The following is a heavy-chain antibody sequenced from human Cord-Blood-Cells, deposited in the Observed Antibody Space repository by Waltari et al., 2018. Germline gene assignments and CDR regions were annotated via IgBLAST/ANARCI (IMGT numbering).Heavy chain of an antibody. Sequence: QVQLQESGPGLVKPSQPLSHTCTVSGVSISSGGYYWSWTRQHPGKGLEWIGYIYCSGSTYYNPSLKSRVTISVDTSKNQFSLKLSSVTAADTAVYYCARDPSSSPYWFDPWGQGTLVTVSS. D-gene: IGHD6-13*01. CDR2: IYCSGST. CDR1: GVSISSGGYY. J-gene: IGHJ5*02. V-gene: IGHV4-31*03. CDR3: ARDPSSSPYWFDP.